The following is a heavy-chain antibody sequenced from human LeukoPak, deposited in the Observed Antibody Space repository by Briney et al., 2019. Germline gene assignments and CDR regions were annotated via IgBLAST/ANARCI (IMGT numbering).Heavy chain of an antibody. D-gene: IGHD1-26*01. Sequence: RGSLRLSCAASGFTVSSSYMSWVRQAPGKGLEWVSVSYSGGSTYYADSVKGRFSISRDNSKNTLYLQMNSLRAEDTAVYYCARDVYTGRYYLDYWGQGTLVTVSS. CDR3: ARDVYTGRYYLDY. V-gene: IGHV3-53*01. CDR1: GFTVSSSY. CDR2: SYSGGST. J-gene: IGHJ4*02.